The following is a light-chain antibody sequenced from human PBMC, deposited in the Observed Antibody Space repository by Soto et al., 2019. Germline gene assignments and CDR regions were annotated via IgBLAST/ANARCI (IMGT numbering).Light chain of an antibody. J-gene: IGLJ3*02. CDR1: SSNIGAGYD. CDR2: GNS. V-gene: IGLV1-40*01. Sequence: QSVLTQPPSVSGAPGQRVTISCTGSSSNIGAGYDVHWYQQLPGTAPKLLIYGNSTRPSGVPDRFSGSKSGTSASLAITGLQAEEEADYYCQSYDSSLSGSVFGGGTKLTVL. CDR3: QSYDSSLSGSV.